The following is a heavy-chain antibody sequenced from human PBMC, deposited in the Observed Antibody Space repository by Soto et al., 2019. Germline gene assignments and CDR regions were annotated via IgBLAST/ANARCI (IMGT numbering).Heavy chain of an antibody. V-gene: IGHV3-33*01. J-gene: IGHJ4*02. CDR3: ARGYYGSGSYSYYFDY. D-gene: IGHD3-10*01. CDR2: IWYDGSNK. Sequence: QVQLVESGGGVVQPGRSLRLSCAASGFTFSSYGMHWVRQAPGKGLEWVAVIWYDGSNKYYADSVKGRFTISRDNSKNTLYLQMNSLRAEDTVVYYCARGYYGSGSYSYYFDYWGQGTLVTVSS. CDR1: GFTFSSYG.